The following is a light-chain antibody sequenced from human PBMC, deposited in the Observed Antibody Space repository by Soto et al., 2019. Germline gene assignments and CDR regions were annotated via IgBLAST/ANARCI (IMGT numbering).Light chain of an antibody. CDR3: QSYDSSLSAWV. Sequence: HSVLTQPPSVSGAPGQRVTISCTESSSNIGAGYDVHWYQPLPGTAPKLLIYGNSNRPSGVPDRFSGSKSGTSASLAITGLQAEDEADYYCQSYDSSLSAWVFGGGTKVTVL. V-gene: IGLV1-40*01. CDR1: SSNIGAGYD. CDR2: GNS. J-gene: IGLJ3*02.